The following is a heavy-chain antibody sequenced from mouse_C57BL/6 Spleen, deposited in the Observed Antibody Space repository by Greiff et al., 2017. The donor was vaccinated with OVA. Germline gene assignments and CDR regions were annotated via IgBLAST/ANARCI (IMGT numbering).Heavy chain of an antibody. V-gene: IGHV5-9-1*02. D-gene: IGHD3-2*02. Sequence: EVKLVESGEGLVKPGGSLKLSCAASGFTFSSYAMSWVRQTPEKRLEWVAYISSGGDYIYYADTVKGRFTISRDNARNTLYLQMSSLKSEDTAMYYCTREGDSSGYYYFDYWGQGTTLTVSS. CDR2: ISSGGDYI. CDR1: GFTFSSYA. CDR3: TREGDSSGYYYFDY. J-gene: IGHJ2*01.